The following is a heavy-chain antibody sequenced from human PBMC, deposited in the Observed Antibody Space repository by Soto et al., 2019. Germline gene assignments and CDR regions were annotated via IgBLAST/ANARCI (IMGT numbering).Heavy chain of an antibody. Sequence: SETLSLTCAVYGGSFSGYYWSWIRQPPGKGLEWIGEINHSGSTNYNPSLKSRVTISVDTSKNQFSLKLSSVTAADTAVYYCARVAASLTTQTKHPNWFDPWGQGTLVTVSS. D-gene: IGHD4-17*01. CDR3: ARVAASLTTQTKHPNWFDP. V-gene: IGHV4-34*01. CDR1: GGSFSGYY. CDR2: INHSGST. J-gene: IGHJ5*02.